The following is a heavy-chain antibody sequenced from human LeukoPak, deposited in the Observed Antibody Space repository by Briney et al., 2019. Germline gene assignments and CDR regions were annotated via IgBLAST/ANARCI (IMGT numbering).Heavy chain of an antibody. V-gene: IGHV3-21*01. J-gene: IGHJ6*02. CDR1: GFTFSSYS. D-gene: IGHD4-23*01. CDR2: TSSSSYI. Sequence: GGSLRLSCAASGFTFSSYSMNWVRQAPGKGLEWVSSTSSSSYIYYADSVKGRFTISRDNAKNSLYLQMNSLRAEDTAVYYCARATPVAQGGMDVWGQGTTVTVSS. CDR3: ARATPVAQGGMDV.